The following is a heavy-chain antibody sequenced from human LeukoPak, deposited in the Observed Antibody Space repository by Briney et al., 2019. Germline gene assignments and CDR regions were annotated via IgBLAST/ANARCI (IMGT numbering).Heavy chain of an antibody. J-gene: IGHJ4*02. CDR1: GFTFSSLA. CDR3: ARHSGSYFGGGFNDY. CDR2: ISGSGGST. V-gene: IGHV3-23*01. Sequence: PGGSLRLSCAASGFTFSSLAMSWVRQAPGKGLEWVSAISGSGGSTYYADSVKGRFTISRDNSKNTLYLQMNSLRAEDTAVYYCARHSGSYFGGGFNDYWGQGTLVTVSS. D-gene: IGHD1-26*01.